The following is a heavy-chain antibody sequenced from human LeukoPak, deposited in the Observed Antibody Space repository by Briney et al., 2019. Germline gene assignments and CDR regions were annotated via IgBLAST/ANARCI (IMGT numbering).Heavy chain of an antibody. D-gene: IGHD3-10*01. CDR1: GFTFSDYY. CDR3: ARALWFGESYYYYYMDV. J-gene: IGHJ6*03. Sequence: GGSLRLSCAASGFTFSDYYMSWLRQAPGKGLEWVSYISSSGSTIYYADSVKGRFTISRDNAKNSLYLQMNSLRAEDTAVYYCARALWFGESYYYYYMDVWGKGTTVTVSS. CDR2: ISSSGSTI. V-gene: IGHV3-11*04.